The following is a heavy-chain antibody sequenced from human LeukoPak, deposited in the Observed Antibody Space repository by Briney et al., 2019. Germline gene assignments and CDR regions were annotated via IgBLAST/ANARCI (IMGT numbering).Heavy chain of an antibody. Sequence: SVTLSLTCTVSGGSISNYYWSWIRQPPGKGLEWIGYIYYSGSTSYNPSLKSRVAISVETSKNQFSVNLSSVTAADTAVYYCARATYDGPLYFGYWGQGTLVTVSS. D-gene: IGHD3-3*01. V-gene: IGHV4-59*01. CDR3: ARATYDGPLYFGY. J-gene: IGHJ4*02. CDR1: GGSISNYY. CDR2: IYYSGST.